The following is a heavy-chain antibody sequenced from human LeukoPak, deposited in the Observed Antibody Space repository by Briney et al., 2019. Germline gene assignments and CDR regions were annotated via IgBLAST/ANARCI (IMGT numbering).Heavy chain of an antibody. J-gene: IGHJ4*02. CDR2: ISYDGTNK. CDR3: ARVELYASGWYGSIDY. Sequence: GGSLRLSCAASGSTFSSYGMHWVRQAPGKGLEWVAVISYDGTNKYYADSVRGRFTISRDNSKNTLYLQMDSLRTEDTAVYYCARVELYASGWYGSIDYWGQGTLVAVSS. CDR1: GSTFSSYG. D-gene: IGHD6-19*01. V-gene: IGHV3-30*03.